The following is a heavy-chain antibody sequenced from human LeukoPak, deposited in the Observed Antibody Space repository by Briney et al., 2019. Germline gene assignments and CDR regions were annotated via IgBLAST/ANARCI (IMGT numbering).Heavy chain of an antibody. CDR3: ARDSVRNFYYYGSGSYSGWFDP. Sequence: SGTLSLTCTVSGGSISSGGCYWSWIRQPPGKGLEWIGYIYHSGTTYYDPSLKSRVTISVDTSKNQFSLKLSSVTAADTAVYYCARDSVRNFYYYGSGSYSGWFDPWGQGTLVTVSS. CDR1: GGSISSGGCY. V-gene: IGHV4-30-2*01. CDR2: IYHSGTT. J-gene: IGHJ5*02. D-gene: IGHD3-10*01.